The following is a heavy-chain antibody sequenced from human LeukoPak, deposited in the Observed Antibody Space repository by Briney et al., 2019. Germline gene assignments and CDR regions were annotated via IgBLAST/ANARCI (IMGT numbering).Heavy chain of an antibody. Sequence: SETLSLSCSVSGGSIRNYYWSWIPQPPGKGLEWIGYISYSGNTNYNPSLKSRLTISVDLSTSQFSLKLTSVTGADTAVYYCARHSSWYYDFDYWGQGTLVTVSS. CDR2: ISYSGNT. V-gene: IGHV4-59*08. CDR1: GGSIRNYY. CDR3: ARHSSWYYDFDY. D-gene: IGHD6-13*01. J-gene: IGHJ4*02.